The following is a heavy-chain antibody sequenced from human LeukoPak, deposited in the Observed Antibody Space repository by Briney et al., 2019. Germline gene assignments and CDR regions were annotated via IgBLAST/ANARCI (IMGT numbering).Heavy chain of an antibody. CDR2: IYPGDSDT. V-gene: IGHV5-51*01. CDR1: GYSFTSYW. D-gene: IGHD2-15*01. J-gene: IGHJ5*02. CDR3: ARHRCSGGSCYSGGRWFDP. Sequence: GESLKISCKGSGYSFTSYWIGWVRQMPGKGLEWMEIIYPGDSDTRYSPSFQGQVTISADKSISTAYLQWSSLKASDTAMYYCARHRCSGGSCYSGGRWFDPWGQGTLVTVSS.